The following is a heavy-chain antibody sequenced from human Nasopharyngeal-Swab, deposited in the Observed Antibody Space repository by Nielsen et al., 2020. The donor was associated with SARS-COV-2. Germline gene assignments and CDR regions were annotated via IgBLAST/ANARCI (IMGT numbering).Heavy chain of an antibody. J-gene: IGHJ4*02. CDR1: GFTFSRYT. CDR3: ASTPLDSSGYYYAFHY. CDR2: ISYDGSNK. V-gene: IGHV3-30-3*01. Sequence: GESLKISCAASGFTFSRYTMHWVRQAPGKGLEWVAVISYDGSNKYYADSVKGRFTISRDISKKTLYLKMNSLKNKDTAVFYCASTPLDSSGYYYAFHYWGRGTLVTVSS. D-gene: IGHD3-22*01.